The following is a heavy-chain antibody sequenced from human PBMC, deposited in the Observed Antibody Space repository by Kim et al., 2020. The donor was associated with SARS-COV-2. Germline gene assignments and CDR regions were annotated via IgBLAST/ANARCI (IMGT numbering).Heavy chain of an antibody. D-gene: IGHD3-22*01. CDR2: IYYSGST. CDR1: GGSISSSSYY. J-gene: IGHJ4*02. CDR3: ALYDSSGYYFDY. V-gene: IGHV4-39*01. Sequence: SETLSLTCTVSGGSISSSSYYWGWIRQPPGKGLEWIGSIYYSGSTYYNPSLKSRVTISVDTSKNQFSLKLSSVTAADTAVYYCALYDSSGYYFDYWGQGTLVTVSS.